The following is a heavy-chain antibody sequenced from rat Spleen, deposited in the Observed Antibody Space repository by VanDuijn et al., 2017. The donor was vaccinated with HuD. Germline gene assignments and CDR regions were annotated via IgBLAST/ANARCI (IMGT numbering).Heavy chain of an antibody. Sequence: EVQLVESGGGLVQPGRSMKLSCAASGFIFSKFYMAWVRQAPTKGLEWVASISIGGSSTYYRDSVKGRFSISRDDAKSTLYLQMNSLRSEDTATYYCTRDRAYTADYYYRWFAYWGQGTLVTVSS. V-gene: IGHV5-25*01. D-gene: IGHD1-6*01. CDR2: ISIGGSST. CDR1: GFIFSKFY. CDR3: TRDRAYTADYYYRWFAY. J-gene: IGHJ3*01.